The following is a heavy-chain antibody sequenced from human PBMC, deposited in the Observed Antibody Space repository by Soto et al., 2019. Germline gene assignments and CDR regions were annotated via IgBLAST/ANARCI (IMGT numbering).Heavy chain of an antibody. CDR2: INPSGGST. V-gene: IGHV1-46*01. Sequence: GASVKVSCKASGYTFTSYDMHWVRQAPGRGLEWMGIINPSGGSTSYAQKFQGRVTMTRDTSTSTVYMELSSLRSEDTAVYYCARDTSGTYVDTYSGYWGQGTLITVYS. CDR1: GYTFTSYD. J-gene: IGHJ4*02. D-gene: IGHD1-26*01. CDR3: ARDTSGTYVDTYSGY.